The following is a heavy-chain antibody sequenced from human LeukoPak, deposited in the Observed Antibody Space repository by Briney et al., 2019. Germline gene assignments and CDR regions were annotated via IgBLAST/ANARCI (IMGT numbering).Heavy chain of an antibody. J-gene: IGHJ3*02. CDR3: ARAGFDILTGQFDAFDI. CDR1: GGSISSYY. V-gene: IGHV4-59*01. Sequence: PSETLSLTCTVSGGSISSYYWSWIRQPPGKGLEWIGYIYYSGSTNYNPSLKSRVTISVDTSKNQFSLKLSSVTAADTAVYYCARAGFDILTGQFDAFDIWGQGTMVTVSS. CDR2: IYYSGST. D-gene: IGHD3-9*01.